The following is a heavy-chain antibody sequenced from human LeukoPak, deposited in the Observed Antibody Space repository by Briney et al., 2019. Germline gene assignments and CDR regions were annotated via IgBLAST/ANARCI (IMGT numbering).Heavy chain of an antibody. CDR3: ARDSYDFWSGYHDY. V-gene: IGHV4-59*12. J-gene: IGHJ4*02. D-gene: IGHD3-3*01. CDR1: GGSFSDFY. Sequence: SETLSLTCTVSGGSFSDFYWSWLRQPPGKGLEWIGHIFYSGSTNYSPPLKSRLTISVDTSKHQFSLKLSSVTAADTAVYYCARDSYDFWSGYHDYWGQGTLVTVSS. CDR2: IFYSGST.